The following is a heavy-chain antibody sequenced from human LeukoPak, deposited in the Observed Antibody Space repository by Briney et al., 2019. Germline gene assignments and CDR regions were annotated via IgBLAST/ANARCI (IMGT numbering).Heavy chain of an antibody. Sequence: PGGSLRLSCAASGFSFSSYWMTWFRQTPGKGLEWVGNINQDGSEKYYLDSVKGRFTISRDNAKNSLYLQMNSLRAEDTAVYYCARDLGYDILTGYYGADFDYWGQGTLVTVSS. V-gene: IGHV3-7*01. D-gene: IGHD3-9*01. J-gene: IGHJ4*02. CDR2: INQDGSEK. CDR1: GFSFSSYW. CDR3: ARDLGYDILTGYYGADFDY.